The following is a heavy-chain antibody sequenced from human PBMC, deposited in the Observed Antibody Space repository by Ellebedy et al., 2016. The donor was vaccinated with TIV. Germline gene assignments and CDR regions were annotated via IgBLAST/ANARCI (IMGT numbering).Heavy chain of an antibody. D-gene: IGHD6-13*01. Sequence: GESLKISCAASGFTFSTYWMHWVRQAPGKGLMWVSRINTDGSSTGYADSVKGRFTISRDNAKNTLYLQMNGLRDEDTAVYYCAREVWYPASWGQGTLVTVSS. CDR1: GFTFSTYW. J-gene: IGHJ4*02. V-gene: IGHV3-74*01. CDR3: AREVWYPAS. CDR2: INTDGSST.